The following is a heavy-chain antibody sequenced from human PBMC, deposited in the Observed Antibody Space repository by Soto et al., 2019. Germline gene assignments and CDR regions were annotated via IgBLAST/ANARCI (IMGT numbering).Heavy chain of an antibody. Sequence: QMQLVQSGPEVKKPGTSVKVSCKASGFTFTSSAMQWVRQARGQRLEWIGWIVVGSGNTNYAQKFQERVTVTRDMSTSSAYMELSSLRSEDTAVYYCAADGRGVLDVLGRGVAGDYYYYMDVWGKGTTVTVSS. J-gene: IGHJ6*03. CDR3: AADGRGVLDVLGRGVAGDYYYYMDV. CDR1: GFTFTSSA. D-gene: IGHD3-10*01. V-gene: IGHV1-58*02. CDR2: IVVGSGNT.